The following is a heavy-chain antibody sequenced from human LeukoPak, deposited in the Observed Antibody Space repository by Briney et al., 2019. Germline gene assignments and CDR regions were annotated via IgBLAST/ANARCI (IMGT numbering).Heavy chain of an antibody. CDR2: IDASGRDT. CDR3: ADYRKPQGLDY. J-gene: IGHJ4*02. V-gene: IGHV3-23*01. D-gene: IGHD1-14*01. Sequence: GGSLRLSCEVSEFPFSVYAMAWVRQAPGQGLEWVSAIDASGRDTYYTDSVKGRFTISRDNYKNTVYLQMNSLRVEDTAVYYCADYRKPQGLDYWGQGTLVTVSS. CDR1: EFPFSVYA.